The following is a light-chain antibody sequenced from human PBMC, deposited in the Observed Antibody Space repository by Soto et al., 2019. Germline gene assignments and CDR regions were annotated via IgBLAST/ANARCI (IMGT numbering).Light chain of an antibody. Sequence: EIVMTQSPATLSVSPGERATLSCRANQSVSSNLAWYQQKPGQAPRLLIYSSSNRATGIPDRFSGGGSGTDFTLTISRLEPADFAVYYCQQYGRSPLTFGGGTKVDIK. CDR2: SSS. V-gene: IGKV3-20*01. CDR3: QQYGRSPLT. CDR1: QSVSSN. J-gene: IGKJ4*01.